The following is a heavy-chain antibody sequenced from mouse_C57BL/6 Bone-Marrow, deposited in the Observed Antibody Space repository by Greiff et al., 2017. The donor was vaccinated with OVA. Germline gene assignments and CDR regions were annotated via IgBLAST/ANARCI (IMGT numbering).Heavy chain of an antibody. J-gene: IGHJ2*01. CDR1: GFNIKDDY. CDR2: IDPENGDT. Sequence: VTLKESGAELVRPGASVKLSCTASGFNIKDDYMHWVKQRPEQGLEWIGWIDPENGDTEYASKFQGKATITADTSSNTAYLQLSSLTSVDTAVYYCTIGGLGYFDYWGQGTTLTVSS. V-gene: IGHV14-4*01. D-gene: IGHD3-3*01. CDR3: TIGGLGYFDY.